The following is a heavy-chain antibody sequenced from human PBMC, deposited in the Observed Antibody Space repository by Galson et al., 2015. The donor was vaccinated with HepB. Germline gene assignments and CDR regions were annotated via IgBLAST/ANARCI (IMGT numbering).Heavy chain of an antibody. J-gene: IGHJ4*02. Sequence: SLRLSCAASGFTFSSYGMHWVRQAPGKGLEWVAVISYDGSNKYYADSVKGRFTISRDNSKNTLYLQMNSLRAEDTAVYYCAKEEETGNFDYWGQGTLVTVSS. CDR2: ISYDGSNK. CDR3: AKEEETGNFDY. V-gene: IGHV3-30*18. CDR1: GFTFSSYG. D-gene: IGHD3-9*01.